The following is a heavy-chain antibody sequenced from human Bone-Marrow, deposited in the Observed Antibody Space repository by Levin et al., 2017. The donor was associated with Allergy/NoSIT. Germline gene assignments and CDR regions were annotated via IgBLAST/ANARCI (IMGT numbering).Heavy chain of an antibody. V-gene: IGHV4-34*01. CDR3: ARGWSDTAMADG. CDR1: GGSFSGYY. D-gene: IGHD5-18*01. Sequence: SETLSLTCAVYGGSFSGYYWSWIRQPPGKGLEWIGEINHSGSTNYNPSLKSRVTISVDTSKNQFSLKLSSVTAADTAVYYCARGWSDTAMADGWGQGTTVTVSS. J-gene: IGHJ6*02. CDR2: INHSGST.